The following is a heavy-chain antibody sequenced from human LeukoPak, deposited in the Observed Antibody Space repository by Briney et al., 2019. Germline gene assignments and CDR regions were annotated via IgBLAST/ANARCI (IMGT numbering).Heavy chain of an antibody. D-gene: IGHD3-10*01. CDR3: ARDATMVPLYYYYYMDV. V-gene: IGHV3-21*01. CDR2: INSSSGCI. J-gene: IGHJ6*03. CDR1: GFTFRNYN. Sequence: GGSLRLSCAASGFTFRNYNMNWVRQAPGKGLEWVSSINSSSGCIYYADSVKGRFTISRDNAKNSLYLQMNSLRAEDTAVYYCARDATMVPLYYYYYMDVWGKGTTVTVSS.